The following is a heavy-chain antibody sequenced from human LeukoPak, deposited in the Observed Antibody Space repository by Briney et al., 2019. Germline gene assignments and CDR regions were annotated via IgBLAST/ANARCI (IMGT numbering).Heavy chain of an antibody. CDR2: VSSSGSTI. Sequence: GGSLRLSCAASGFTFSDYYMSWIRQAPGKGLEWVSYVSSSGSTIYYADSVKGRFTISRDNAKNSLYLQMNSLRAEDTAVYYCARDPDDFWSGYYRGSDYWGQGTLVTVSS. V-gene: IGHV3-11*01. CDR1: GFTFSDYY. D-gene: IGHD3-3*01. J-gene: IGHJ4*02. CDR3: ARDPDDFWSGYYRGSDY.